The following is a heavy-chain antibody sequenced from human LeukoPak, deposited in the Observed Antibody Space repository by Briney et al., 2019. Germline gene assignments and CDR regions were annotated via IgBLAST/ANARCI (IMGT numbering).Heavy chain of an antibody. D-gene: IGHD5-12*01. J-gene: IGHJ4*02. Sequence: SETLSLTCTVSGGSISSYYWSWIRQPPGKGLEWIGYIYYSGSTNYNPSLKSRVTISVDTSKNQFSLKLSSVTAADTAVYYCARGRSRDGYKMKEFDYWGQGTLVTVSS. CDR3: ARGRSRDGYKMKEFDY. CDR1: GGSISSYY. V-gene: IGHV4-59*01. CDR2: IYYSGST.